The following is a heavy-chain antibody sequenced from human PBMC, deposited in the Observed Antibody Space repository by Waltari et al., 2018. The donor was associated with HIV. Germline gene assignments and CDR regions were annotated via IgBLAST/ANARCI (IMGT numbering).Heavy chain of an antibody. CDR2: IHKDGVST. Sequence: EVKLVEAGAVIVELGGSRRCSCDVTGCNFRTYWMHWVRQGPGKGLGCVSGIHKDGVSTSYAGCVKGRFTITRDNAKNTLFLQMNSLRVEDTDVYYCTRYEGGHPFVGYGMDVWGQGTTVTVSS. CDR3: TRYEGGHPFVGYGMDV. D-gene: IGHD1-26*01. V-gene: IGHV3-74*02. J-gene: IGHJ6*02. CDR1: GCNFRTYW.